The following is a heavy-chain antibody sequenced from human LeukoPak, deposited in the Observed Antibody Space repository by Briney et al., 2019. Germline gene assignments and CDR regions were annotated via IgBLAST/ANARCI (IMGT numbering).Heavy chain of an antibody. CDR1: GFTFSSYD. V-gene: IGHV3-23*01. Sequence: GGSLRLSCAASGFTFSSYDMSWVRQAPGKGLKWVSAISGSGGSTYYADSVKGRFTISRDNSKNTLYLQMNSLGAEGTAVYYCAKRRGLELLYYYYMDVWGRGTTVTVSS. CDR3: AKRRGLELLYYYYMDV. J-gene: IGHJ6*03. CDR2: ISGSGGST. D-gene: IGHD1-7*01.